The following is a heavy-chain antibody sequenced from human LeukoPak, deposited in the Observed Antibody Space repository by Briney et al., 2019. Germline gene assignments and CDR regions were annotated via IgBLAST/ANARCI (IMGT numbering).Heavy chain of an antibody. CDR1: GFTFSSYA. CDR2: ISYDGSNK. J-gene: IGHJ4*02. D-gene: IGHD4-17*01. V-gene: IGHV3-30-3*01. CDR3: ARGSHDYGH. Sequence: GGSLRLSCAASGFTFSSYAMHWVRQAPGKGLEWVAVISYDGSNKYYADSVKGRLTISRDSSKNTLYLQMNSLRAEDTAVYYCARGSHDYGHWGQGILVTVSS.